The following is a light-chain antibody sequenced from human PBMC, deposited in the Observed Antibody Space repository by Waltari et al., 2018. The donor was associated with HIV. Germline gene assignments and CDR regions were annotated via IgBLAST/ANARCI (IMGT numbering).Light chain of an antibody. CDR1: HSVLYTSNSTNY. J-gene: IGKJ5*01. CDR3: QXXYSTPIT. Sequence: DIVMTQSPDSLAVSLGARATIHCKSSHSVLYTSNSTNYLAWYQQKPGQPPKLLIYWASTRESGVPDRFSGSGSGTEFTLTISSLQAEDVAVYYCQXXYSTPITFGQGTRLEIK. CDR2: WAS. V-gene: IGKV4-1*01.